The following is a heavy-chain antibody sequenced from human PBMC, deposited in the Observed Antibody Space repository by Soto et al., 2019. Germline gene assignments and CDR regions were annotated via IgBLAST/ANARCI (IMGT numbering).Heavy chain of an antibody. D-gene: IGHD5-18*01. CDR1: GGSISSSNC. CDR2: IYHSGST. V-gene: IGHV4-4*02. Sequence: QVQLQESGPGLVKPSGTLSLTCAVSGGSISSSNCWSWVRQPPGKGLEWIGEIYHSGSTNYNPSLKSRVTISVDKAKNQFSLKLSSVTAADTAVYYCASENSGYSYGSLDYWGQGTLVTVSS. J-gene: IGHJ4*02. CDR3: ASENSGYSYGSLDY.